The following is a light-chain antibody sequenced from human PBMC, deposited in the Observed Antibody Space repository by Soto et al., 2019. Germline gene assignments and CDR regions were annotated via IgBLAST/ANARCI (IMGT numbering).Light chain of an antibody. V-gene: IGKV3-20*01. CDR1: QSVSNNY. J-gene: IGKJ1*01. CDR2: GAS. Sequence: EIVLTQSPGTLSLSTGERATLSCRASQSVSNNYLAWYQQKPGQAPRLLIYGASNRATGIPDRFSGSGSGTDFTLTISRLEPEDFGVYYCQQYGSSQWTFGQGTKV. CDR3: QQYGSSQWT.